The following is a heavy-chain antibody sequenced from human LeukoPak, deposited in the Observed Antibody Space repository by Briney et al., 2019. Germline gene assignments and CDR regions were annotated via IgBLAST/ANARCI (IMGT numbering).Heavy chain of an antibody. CDR3: ARDPGLYDYGKSQTRAFDY. CDR1: GGTFSSYA. CDR2: IIPIFGTA. J-gene: IGHJ4*02. V-gene: IGHV1-69*05. Sequence: GASVKVSCKASGGTFSSYAISWVRQAPGQGLEWMGGIIPIFGTANYAQKFQGRVTITTDESTSTAYMELSSLRSEDTAVYYCARDPGLYDYGKSQTRAFDYWGQGTLVTVSS. D-gene: IGHD4-17*01.